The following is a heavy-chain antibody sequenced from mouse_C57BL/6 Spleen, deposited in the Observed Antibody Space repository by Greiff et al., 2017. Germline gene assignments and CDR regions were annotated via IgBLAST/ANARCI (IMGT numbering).Heavy chain of an antibody. CDR1: GYAFSSSW. CDR3: AREALGGFDY. J-gene: IGHJ2*01. CDR2: IYPGDGDT. Sequence: VQLQQSGPELVKPGASVKISCKASGYAFSSSWMNWVKQRPGKGLEWIGRIYPGDGDTNYNGKFKGKATLTADKSSSTAYMQLSSLTSEDSAVYFCAREALGGFDYWGQGTTLTVSS. D-gene: IGHD4-1*01. V-gene: IGHV1-82*01.